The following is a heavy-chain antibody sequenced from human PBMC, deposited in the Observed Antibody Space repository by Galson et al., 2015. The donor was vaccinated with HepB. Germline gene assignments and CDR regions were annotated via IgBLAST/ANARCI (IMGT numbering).Heavy chain of an antibody. D-gene: IGHD3-10*01. CDR1: GYSFVLYT. V-gene: IGHV1-3*04. J-gene: IGHJ4*02. CDR2: INSDYGNT. CDR3: ARAGGLYGSGRHFDS. Sequence: SVKVSCKASGYSFVLYTIHWVRQAPGHSLEWMGWINSDYGNTIYSQKFQDRFTISRATSETTVYMELSGLTSEATAVYFCARAGGLYGSGRHFDSGGQGTQVTVSA.